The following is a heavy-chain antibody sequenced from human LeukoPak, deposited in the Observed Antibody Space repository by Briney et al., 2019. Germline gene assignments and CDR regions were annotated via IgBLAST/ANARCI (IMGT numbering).Heavy chain of an antibody. CDR1: GYTFTSYA. V-gene: IGHV1-3*01. Sequence: ASVKVSCKASGYTFTSYAMHWVRQAPGQRLEWMGWINAGNGNTKYSQKFQGRVTITRDTSASTAYMDLSSLRSGDTAVYYCARNTETAIPLPYYFDYWGQGTLVTVSS. CDR3: ARNTETAIPLPYYFDY. D-gene: IGHD2-21*02. CDR2: INAGNGNT. J-gene: IGHJ4*02.